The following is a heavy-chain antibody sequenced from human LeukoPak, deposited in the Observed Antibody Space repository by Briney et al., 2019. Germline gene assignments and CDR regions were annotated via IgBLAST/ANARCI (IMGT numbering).Heavy chain of an antibody. D-gene: IGHD3-10*01. CDR2: INHSGST. CDR3: ARGDPNYYGSGSYFIGWFDP. Sequence: PSETLSLTCAVYGGSFSDYYWTWIRQPPRKGLEWIGEINHSGSTNYKPSLKSRVTISVDTSKNQFSLKLSSVTAADTAVYYCARGDPNYYGSGSYFIGWFDPWGQGTLVTVSS. V-gene: IGHV4-34*01. CDR1: GGSFSDYY. J-gene: IGHJ5*02.